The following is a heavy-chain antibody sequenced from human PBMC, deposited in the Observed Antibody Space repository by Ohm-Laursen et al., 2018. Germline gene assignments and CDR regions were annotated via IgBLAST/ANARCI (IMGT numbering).Heavy chain of an antibody. V-gene: IGHV3-23*01. J-gene: IGHJ4*02. Sequence: SLRLSCAASGFTFSSYAMSWVRQAPGKGLEWVSGTRHSGGSTYYADSVKGRFTISRDNSKNTLYLEMNSLRAEDTAVYYCVKGHVATVRGSFVDYWGQGTLVTVSS. CDR1: GFTFSSYA. CDR2: TRHSGGST. D-gene: IGHD1-26*01. CDR3: VKGHVATVRGSFVDY.